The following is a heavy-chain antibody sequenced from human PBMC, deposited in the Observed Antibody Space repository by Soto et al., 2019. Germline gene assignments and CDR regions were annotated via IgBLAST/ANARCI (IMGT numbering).Heavy chain of an antibody. CDR1: GFTFSSYA. CDR3: ARELVVVVAAYFDY. D-gene: IGHD2-15*01. CDR2: ISYDGSNK. V-gene: IGHV3-30-3*01. Sequence: GGSLRLSCAASGFTFSSYAMHWVRQAPGKGLEWVAVISYDGSNKYYADSVKGRFTISRDNSKNTLYLQMNSLRAEDTAVYYCARELVVVVAAYFDYWGQGTLVTVSS. J-gene: IGHJ4*02.